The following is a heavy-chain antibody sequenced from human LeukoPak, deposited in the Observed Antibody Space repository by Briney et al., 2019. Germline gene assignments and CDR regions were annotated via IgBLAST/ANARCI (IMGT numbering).Heavy chain of an antibody. V-gene: IGHV3-11*04. CDR1: GFTFSDYY. Sequence: GGSLRLSCAASGFTFSDYYMSWIRQAPGKGLEWVSYISSSGSTIYYADSVKGRFTISRDNAKNSLYLQMNSLGAEDTAVYYCASRGDTYDYYFDYWGQGTLVTVSS. D-gene: IGHD3-3*01. J-gene: IGHJ4*02. CDR3: ASRGDTYDYYFDY. CDR2: ISSSGSTI.